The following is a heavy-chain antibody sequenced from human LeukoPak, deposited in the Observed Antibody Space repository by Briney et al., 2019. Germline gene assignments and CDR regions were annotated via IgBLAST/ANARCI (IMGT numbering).Heavy chain of an antibody. J-gene: IGHJ3*02. CDR2: ISSGSTYI. CDR3: AREAGLAFDI. CDR1: GLTFSSYR. D-gene: IGHD3-10*01. Sequence: GGSLRLSCAASGLTFSSYRMDWVRQAPGKGLEWVSTISSGSTYIYYADSVKGRFTLSRDNAKNSLYLQMNSLRAEDTAVYYCAREAGLAFDIWGQGTMVTVSS. V-gene: IGHV3-21*06.